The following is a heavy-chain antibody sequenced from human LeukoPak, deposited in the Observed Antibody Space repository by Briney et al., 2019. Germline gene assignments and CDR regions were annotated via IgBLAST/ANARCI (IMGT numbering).Heavy chain of an antibody. CDR3: ARSRDGYNFGRAYFDY. V-gene: IGHV3-66*01. Sequence: GGSLRLSCAASGFTVSSNYMSWVRQAPGKGLEWVSVIYSGGSTYYADSVKGRFTISRDNSKNTLYLQMNSLRAEDTAVYYCARSRDGYNFGRAYFDYWGQGTLVTVSS. CDR2: IYSGGST. CDR1: GFTVSSNY. D-gene: IGHD5-24*01. J-gene: IGHJ4*02.